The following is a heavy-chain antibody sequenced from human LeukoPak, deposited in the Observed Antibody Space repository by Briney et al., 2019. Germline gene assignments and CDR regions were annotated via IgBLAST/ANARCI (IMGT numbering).Heavy chain of an antibody. CDR3: ARHAAQWGDPLPYYFDY. J-gene: IGHJ4*02. CDR1: GGXISSYX. Sequence: KASETLSLTCTVSGGXISSYXWXXXXXXXXXXXXXXGYXXYSGSTNYNPSLXXXXTXSVXXSXXXXFXKLSSVTAADTAVYYCARHAAQWGDPLPYYFDYWGQGTLVTVSS. V-gene: IGHV4-59*08. D-gene: IGHD3-16*01. CDR2: XXYSGST.